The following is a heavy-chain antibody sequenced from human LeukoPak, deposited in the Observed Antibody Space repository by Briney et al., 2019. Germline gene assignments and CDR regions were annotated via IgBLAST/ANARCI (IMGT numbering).Heavy chain of an antibody. V-gene: IGHV3-30*04. D-gene: IGHD3-22*01. CDR1: AFTFSSYE. CDR3: ARAGSHYDSRGYYFGGGFY. CDR2: ISYDGSNK. Sequence: GGSLRLSCAASAFTFSSYEMNWVRQAPGKGLEWVAVISYDGSNKYYADSVKGRFTISRDNSKNTLYLQMNSLRAEDTAVYYCARAGSHYDSRGYYFGGGFYWGQGTLVTVSS. J-gene: IGHJ4*02.